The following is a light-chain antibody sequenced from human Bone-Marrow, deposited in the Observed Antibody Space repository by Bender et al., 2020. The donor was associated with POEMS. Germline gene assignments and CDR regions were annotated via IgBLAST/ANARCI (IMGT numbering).Light chain of an antibody. V-gene: IGLV2-8*01. CDR3: SSYTSSRTLK. J-gene: IGLJ3*02. CDR2: EVS. Sequence: QSALTQPPSASGSPGQSVTISCTGTSSDVGGYNYVSWYQQHPGKAPKLMIYEVSKRPSGVPDRFSGSKSDTTASLTISGLHAEDEAEYYCSSYTSSRTLKFGGGTKLTVL. CDR1: SSDVGGYNY.